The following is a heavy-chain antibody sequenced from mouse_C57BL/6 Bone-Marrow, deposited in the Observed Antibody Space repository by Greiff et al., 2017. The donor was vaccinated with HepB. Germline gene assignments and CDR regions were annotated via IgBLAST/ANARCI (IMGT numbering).Heavy chain of an antibody. J-gene: IGHJ1*03. Sequence: EVQGVESGGGLVKPGGSLKLSCAASGFTFSSYAMSWVRQTPEKRLEWVATISDGGSYTYYPDNVKGRFTISRDNAKNNLYLQMSHLKSEDTAMYYCARELLLSYWYFDVWGTGTTVTVSS. CDR3: ARELLLSYWYFDV. D-gene: IGHD2-10*01. CDR2: ISDGGSYT. CDR1: GFTFSSYA. V-gene: IGHV5-4*01.